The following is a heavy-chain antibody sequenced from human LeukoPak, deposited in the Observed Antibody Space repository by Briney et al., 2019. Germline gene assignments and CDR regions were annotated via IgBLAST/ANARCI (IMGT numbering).Heavy chain of an antibody. Sequence: PGGSLRLSCAASGFTFRSYGMHGVREAPGKGLGWVAVIWYDGSNEYYADSVKGRFTISRDNSKNTLYLQMNSLRAEDTAVYYCARAGGKRYFDWLYFDYWGQGTLVTVSS. CDR1: GFTFRSYG. D-gene: IGHD3-9*01. CDR2: IWYDGSNE. V-gene: IGHV3-33*01. J-gene: IGHJ4*02. CDR3: ARAGGKRYFDWLYFDY.